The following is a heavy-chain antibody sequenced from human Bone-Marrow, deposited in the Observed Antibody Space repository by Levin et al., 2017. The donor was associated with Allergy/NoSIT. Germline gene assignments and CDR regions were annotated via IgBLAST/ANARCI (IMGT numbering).Heavy chain of an antibody. D-gene: IGHD2-21*02. CDR1: GFTFSNYA. J-gene: IGHJ4*02. CDR3: AKTCGGDCYSTFDY. CDR2: ISGGGRST. Sequence: GESLKISCAASGFTFSNYAMSWVRQAAGKGLEWVSAISGGGRSTYYVDSVKGRFTISRDKSKNTLYLQMNSLRVEDTALYFCAKTCGGDCYSTFDYWGQGTLVTVSS. V-gene: IGHV3-23*01.